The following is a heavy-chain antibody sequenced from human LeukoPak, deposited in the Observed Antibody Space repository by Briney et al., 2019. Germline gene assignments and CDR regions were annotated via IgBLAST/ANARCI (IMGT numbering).Heavy chain of an antibody. J-gene: IGHJ5*02. CDR1: GGSISSGSYY. V-gene: IGHV4-61*02. Sequence: PSETLSLTCTVSGGSISSGSYYWSWIRQPAGKGLEWIGRIYTTGSTNYNPSLKSRVTISVDTSKNQFSLKLSSVTAADTAVYYCARHLDYTLVEGWFDPWGQGTLVTVSS. D-gene: IGHD3/OR15-3a*01. CDR2: IYTTGST. CDR3: ARHLDYTLVEGWFDP.